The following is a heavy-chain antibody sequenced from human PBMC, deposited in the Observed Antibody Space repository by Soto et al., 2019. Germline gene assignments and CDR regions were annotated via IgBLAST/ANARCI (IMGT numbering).Heavy chain of an antibody. V-gene: IGHV4-31*02. D-gene: IGHD1-26*01. CDR2: IYYSGST. J-gene: IGHJ4*02. Sequence: WTWIRQHPGKGLEWIAYIYYSGSTDYNPCLKSRVTISVDTSKNQFSLKLSSVTAADTAVYYCARATYSGSYRGFDYWGQGTLVTVSS. CDR3: ARATYSGSYRGFDY.